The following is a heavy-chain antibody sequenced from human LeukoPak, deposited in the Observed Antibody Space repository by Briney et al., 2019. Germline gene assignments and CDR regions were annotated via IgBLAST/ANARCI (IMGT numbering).Heavy chain of an antibody. CDR3: AKSSYYDSSGYYREYYFGY. V-gene: IGHV3-23*01. CDR2: ITGSAGST. J-gene: IGHJ4*02. Sequence: QTGGSLRLSCAASGFTFSYYPMSWVRQAPGKGLEWVSGITGSAGSTHYADSVKGRFTISRDNTKNTLYLQMNSLRAEDTAIYYCAKSSYYDSSGYYREYYFGYWGQGTLVTVSS. D-gene: IGHD3-22*01. CDR1: GFTFSYYP.